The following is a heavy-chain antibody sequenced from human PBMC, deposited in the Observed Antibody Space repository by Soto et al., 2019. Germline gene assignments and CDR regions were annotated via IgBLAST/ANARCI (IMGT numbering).Heavy chain of an antibody. J-gene: IGHJ4*02. CDR3: ARDPRIYSDPYYFDY. CDR1: GGSISSFY. Sequence: SETLSLTCTVSGGSISSFYWSWIRQPPGKGLEWIGYIYYYGNTNYNPSLNSRVTISVDTSKNQFSLKLSSVTAADTAVYYCARDPRIYSDPYYFDYWGKGTLVTVS. CDR2: IYYYGNT. D-gene: IGHD1-26*01. V-gene: IGHV4-59*01.